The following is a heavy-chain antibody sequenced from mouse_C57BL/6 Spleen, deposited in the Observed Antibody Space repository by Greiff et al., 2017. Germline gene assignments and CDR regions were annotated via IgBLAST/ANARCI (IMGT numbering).Heavy chain of an antibody. CDR2: IYPGSGST. J-gene: IGHJ3*01. Sequence: QVQLQQPGAELVKPGASVKMSCKASGYTFTSYWIPWVKQRPGQGLEWIGDIYPGSGSTNYNEKFKSKATLTVGTSSSTAYMQLSSLTSEDSAVYDCARGGFSYWGKGTLVAVSA. V-gene: IGHV1-55*01. CDR3: ARGGFSY. CDR1: GYTFTSYW.